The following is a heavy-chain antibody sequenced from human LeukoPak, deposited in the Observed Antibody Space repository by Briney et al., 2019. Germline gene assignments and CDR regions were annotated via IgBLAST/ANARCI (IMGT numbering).Heavy chain of an antibody. V-gene: IGHV4-59*01. Sequence: PSETLSLTCTVSGGSIRSYYWSWIRQPPGKGLEWIGYIYYSGSTNYNPSLKSRVTISVDTSKNQFSLKLSSVTAADAAVYYCARGGSMGSYYYYMDVWGKGTTVTVSS. CDR3: ARGGSMGSYYYYMDV. CDR2: IYYSGST. J-gene: IGHJ6*03. CDR1: GGSIRSYY. D-gene: IGHD2-15*01.